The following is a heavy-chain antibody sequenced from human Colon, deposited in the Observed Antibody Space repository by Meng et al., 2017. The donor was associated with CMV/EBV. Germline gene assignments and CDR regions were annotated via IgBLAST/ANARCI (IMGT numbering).Heavy chain of an antibody. Sequence: SETLSLTCAVYGGSFSGYYWSWIRQPPGKGRGWIGEINHSESTNYNPSLKRRGTISVDTYKNQFSLKLSSVTAADTAVYDCARVDIDPGGLYYYYGMDVWGQGTTVTVSS. CDR2: INHSEST. D-gene: IGHD3-10*01. J-gene: IGHJ6*02. CDR1: GGSFSGYY. V-gene: IGHV4-34*01. CDR3: ARVDIDPGGLYYYYGMDV.